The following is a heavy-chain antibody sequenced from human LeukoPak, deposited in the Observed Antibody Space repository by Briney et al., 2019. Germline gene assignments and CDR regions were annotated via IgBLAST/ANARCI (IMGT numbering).Heavy chain of an antibody. Sequence: GESLKISCKGSGYSFTSYWIGWVRQMPGKGLEWMGFIYPGDSDTRYSPSFQGQVTISADKSISTAYLQWSSLKASDTAMYYCAGGGNYYDSSGYYDLVNWGQGTLVTVSS. V-gene: IGHV5-51*01. J-gene: IGHJ4*02. D-gene: IGHD3-22*01. CDR1: GYSFTSYW. CDR3: AGGGNYYDSSGYYDLVN. CDR2: IYPGDSDT.